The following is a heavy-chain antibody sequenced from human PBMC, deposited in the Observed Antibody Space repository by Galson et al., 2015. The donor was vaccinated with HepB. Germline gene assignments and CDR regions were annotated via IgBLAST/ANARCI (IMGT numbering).Heavy chain of an antibody. Sequence: QVQLQESGPGLVEPSETLPLTCTVSGNSVSGTSYYWNWIRQPPGKGLEWIGYIYYSGNTNYNPSLESRVTISIDTSRNHFSLKLKSMTAADTAVYYCARALVPAPTPLDYWGQGTLVAVSS. V-gene: IGHV4-61*03. CDR1: GNSVSGTSYY. D-gene: IGHD2-2*01. J-gene: IGHJ4*02. CDR3: ARALVPAPTPLDY. CDR2: IYYSGNT.